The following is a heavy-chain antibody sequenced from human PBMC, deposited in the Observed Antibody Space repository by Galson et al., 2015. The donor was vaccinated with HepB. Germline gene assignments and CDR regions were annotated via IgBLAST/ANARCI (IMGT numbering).Heavy chain of an antibody. V-gene: IGHV2-5*02. CDR1: GFSLSTSGVG. CDR3: AHSLASELERLARGLDY. D-gene: IGHD1-1*01. J-gene: IGHJ4*02. CDR2: IYWDDDK. Sequence: PALVKPTQTLTLTCTFSGFSLSTSGVGVGWIRQPPGKALEWLALIYWDDDKRYSPSLKSRLTITKDTSKNQVVLTMTNMDPVDTATYYCAHSLASELERLARGLDYWGQGTLVTVSS.